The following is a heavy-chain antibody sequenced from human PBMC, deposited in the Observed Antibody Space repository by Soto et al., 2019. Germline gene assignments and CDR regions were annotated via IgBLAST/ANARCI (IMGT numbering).Heavy chain of an antibody. V-gene: IGHV3-21*01. CDR2: ISSSSSYI. Sequence: GGSLRLSCAASGFTFSSYSMNWVRQAPGKGLEWVSSISSSSSYIYYADSVKGRFTISRDNAKNSLYLQMNSLRAEDTAVYYCAREGIDHYYYYMDVWGKGTTVTVSS. D-gene: IGHD3-10*01. CDR1: GFTFSSYS. CDR3: AREGIDHYYYYMDV. J-gene: IGHJ6*03.